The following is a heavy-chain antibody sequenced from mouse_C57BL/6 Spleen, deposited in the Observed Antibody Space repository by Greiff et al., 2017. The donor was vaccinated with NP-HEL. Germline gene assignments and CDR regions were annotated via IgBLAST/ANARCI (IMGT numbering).Heavy chain of an antibody. Sequence: QVHVKQPGAELVKPGASVKMSCKASGYTFTSYWITWVKQRPGQGLEWIGDIYPGSGSTNYNEKFKSKATLTVDTSSSTAYMQLSSLTSEDSAVYYCAIYYGSSYGRSYFDYWGQGTTLTVSS. J-gene: IGHJ2*01. CDR1: GYTFTSYW. D-gene: IGHD1-1*01. V-gene: IGHV1-55*01. CDR2: IYPGSGST. CDR3: AIYYGSSYGRSYFDY.